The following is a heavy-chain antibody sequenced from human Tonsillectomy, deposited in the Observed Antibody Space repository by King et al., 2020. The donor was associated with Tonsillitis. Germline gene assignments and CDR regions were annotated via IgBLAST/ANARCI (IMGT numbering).Heavy chain of an antibody. D-gene: IGHD2-15*01. CDR3: VRDPLTCSGGSSIIQFHYGMDV. CDR2: IIPMFKTP. V-gene: IGHV1-69*15. J-gene: IGHJ6*02. Sequence: QLVQSGAEVKKPGSSVKVSCKASGGTFSSYALNWVRQAPGQGLEWVGRIIPMFKTPNYAQKFQGRVTITADDSTSTANLEVSGLRSDDTAVYYCVRDPLTCSGGSSIIQFHYGMDVWGQGTTVTVSS. CDR1: GGTFSSYA.